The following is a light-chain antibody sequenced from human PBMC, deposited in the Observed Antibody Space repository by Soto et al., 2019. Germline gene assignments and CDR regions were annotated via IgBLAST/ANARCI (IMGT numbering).Light chain of an antibody. CDR2: DAS. CDR1: QSLSTSY. V-gene: IGKV3-20*01. J-gene: IGKJ5*01. Sequence: IALTQSPGTLALSPGQRATLSCRASQSLSTSYLAWYQQKPGQAPRLLIYDASSRATGIPDRFSGSGSGTDVTLTISRLEPEDVAVYYCQQYGSSPITFGQGTRLEI. CDR3: QQYGSSPIT.